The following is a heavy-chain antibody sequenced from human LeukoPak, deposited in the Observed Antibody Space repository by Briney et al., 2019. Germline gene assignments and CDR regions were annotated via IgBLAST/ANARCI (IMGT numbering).Heavy chain of an antibody. V-gene: IGHV3-48*03. Sequence: GGSLRLSCAASGFTFSSYEMNWVRQAPGKGLEWVSYISSSGSTIYYAGSVKGRFTISRDNAKNSLYLQMNSLRAEDTAVYYCARDVGSGSYYGGVDYWGQGTLVTVSS. D-gene: IGHD3-10*01. CDR2: ISSSGSTI. CDR1: GFTFSSYE. J-gene: IGHJ4*02. CDR3: ARDVGSGSYYGGVDY.